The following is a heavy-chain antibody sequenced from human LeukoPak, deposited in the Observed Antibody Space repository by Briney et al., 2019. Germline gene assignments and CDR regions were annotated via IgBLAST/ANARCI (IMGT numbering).Heavy chain of an antibody. CDR2: ISGRGVST. D-gene: IGHD3-10*01. J-gene: IGHJ5*02. CDR3: AKEGGDGSGSYMNNWFDP. Sequence: GGSLRLSCAASGFTFISYAMSWVRQAPGKGLEWVSAISGRGVSTNYADSVKGRFTISRDNSKNTLYLQMNSLRADDTAVYYCAKEGGDGSGSYMNNWFDPWGQGTLVTVSS. V-gene: IGHV3-23*01. CDR1: GFTFISYA.